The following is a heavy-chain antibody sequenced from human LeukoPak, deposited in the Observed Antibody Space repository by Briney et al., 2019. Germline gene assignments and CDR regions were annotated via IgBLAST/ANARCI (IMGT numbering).Heavy chain of an antibody. CDR1: GFTFDDFG. D-gene: IGHD2-2*01. V-gene: IGHV3-20*04. CDR3: ARDPYIVVVPAAILAGVYYYYYGMDV. J-gene: IGHJ6*02. CDR2: INWNGGCT. Sequence: GGSLRLSCAASGFTFDDFGMSWVRQAPGKGLEWVSGINWNGGCTGYADSVKGRFTISRDNAKNSLYLQLNSLRAEDTALYYCARDPYIVVVPAAILAGVYYYYYGMDVWGQGTTVTVSS.